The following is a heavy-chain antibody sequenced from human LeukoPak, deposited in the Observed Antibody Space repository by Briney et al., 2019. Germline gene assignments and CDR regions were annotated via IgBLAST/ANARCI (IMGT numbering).Heavy chain of an antibody. CDR2: INSDGSST. J-gene: IGHJ4*02. CDR1: GFTFSSYW. CDR3: AREQANSYYDFWSGQNSLLDY. V-gene: IGHV3-74*01. D-gene: IGHD3-3*01. Sequence: GGSLRLSCAVSGFTFSSYWMHWVRHAPGKGLVWVSRINSDGSSTSYADSVKGRFTISRDNAKNTLYLQMNSLRAEDTAVYYCAREQANSYYDFWSGQNSLLDYWGQGTLVTVSS.